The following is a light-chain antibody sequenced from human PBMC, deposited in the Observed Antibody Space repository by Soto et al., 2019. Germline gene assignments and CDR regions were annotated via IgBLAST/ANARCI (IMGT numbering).Light chain of an antibody. CDR2: DVS. CDR3: QQYRNYWT. J-gene: IGKJ1*01. CDR1: QSISSW. V-gene: IGKV1-5*01. Sequence: DIPMTQSPSTLSAYVGDRVTITCRASQSISSWLAWYQQKPGKAPNLLIYDVSSLESGVPSRFSGSGSGTEFTLTISSLQPDDLATYYCQQYRNYWTFGQGTKAAIK.